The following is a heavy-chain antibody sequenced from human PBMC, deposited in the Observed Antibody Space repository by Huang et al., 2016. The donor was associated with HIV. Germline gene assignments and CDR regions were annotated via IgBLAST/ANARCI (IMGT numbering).Heavy chain of an antibody. CDR3: ARDNAYRGFFDF. D-gene: IGHD4-4*01. CDR2: IHSDGNT. CDR1: GDPMTGFY. J-gene: IGHJ4*02. V-gene: IGHV4-4*07. Sequence: QVYLHESGPGRVKPSDTLSLTCIVPGDPMTGFYWSWIRQSVAKGLEWVGHIHSDGNTHFSPTLRIRIAMSIHPTKNQFSLALNSMTAADAAVYYCARDNAYRGFFDFWGQGVLVTVPS.